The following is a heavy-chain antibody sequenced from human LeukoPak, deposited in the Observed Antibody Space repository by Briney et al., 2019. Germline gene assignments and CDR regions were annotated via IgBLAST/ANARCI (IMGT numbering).Heavy chain of an antibody. CDR3: ARVGTTSYFYYCYGTDV. CDR2: INSDGSTT. Sequence: PWGSLSLTCAASGFSFSSYWLYWVCQAPGKGLVWVSRINSDGSTTSYADSVQGGFPVSRDHAKNTLYLQMNSLRAEDTAVYYCARVGTTSYFYYCYGTDVWG. J-gene: IGHJ6*02. D-gene: IGHD2/OR15-2a*01. V-gene: IGHV3-74*01. CDR1: GFSFSSYW.